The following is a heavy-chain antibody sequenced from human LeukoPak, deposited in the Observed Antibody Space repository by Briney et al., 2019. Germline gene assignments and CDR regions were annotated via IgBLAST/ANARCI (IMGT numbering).Heavy chain of an antibody. CDR1: GGSISSGGYY. D-gene: IGHD2-15*01. CDR2: IYYSVST. J-gene: IGHJ4*02. Sequence: SQTLSLTCTVSGGSISSGGYYWSWIRQHPGKGLEWIGYIYYSVSTYYNPSLKSRVTISVDTSKNQFSLKLSSVTAADTAVYYCARGYCSGGSCYSGLFDYWGQGTLVTVSS. V-gene: IGHV4-31*03. CDR3: ARGYCSGGSCYSGLFDY.